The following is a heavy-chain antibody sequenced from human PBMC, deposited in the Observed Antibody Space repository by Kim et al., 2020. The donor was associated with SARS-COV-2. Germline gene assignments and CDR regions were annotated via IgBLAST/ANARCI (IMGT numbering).Heavy chain of an antibody. V-gene: IGHV3-64*01. Sequence: GGSLRLSCAASGFTFRSYAMHWVRQAPGKGLEYVSVISSNGASTYYANSVKGRFTISRDNSKNTLYLQMGSLRAEDMAVYYCARDIGGFWGGFDYYYAMDVWGQGTPVTVSS. J-gene: IGHJ6*02. CDR1: GFTFRSYA. CDR3: ARDIGGFWGGFDYYYAMDV. D-gene: IGHD3-3*01. CDR2: ISSNGAST.